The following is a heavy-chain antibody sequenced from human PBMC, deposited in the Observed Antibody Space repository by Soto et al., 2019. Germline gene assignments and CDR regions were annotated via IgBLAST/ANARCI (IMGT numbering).Heavy chain of an antibody. CDR3: AREYYGSGSYYNPGANWFDP. J-gene: IGHJ5*02. V-gene: IGHV1-69*08. CDR1: GGTFSSYT. Sequence: QVQLVQSGAEVKKPGSSVKVSCKASGGTFSSYTISWVRQAPGQGLEWMGRIIPILGIANYAQKFQGRVTSTADKSTSTAYMELSSLRSEDTAVYYCAREYYGSGSYYNPGANWFDPWGQGTLVTVSS. D-gene: IGHD3-10*01. CDR2: IIPILGIA.